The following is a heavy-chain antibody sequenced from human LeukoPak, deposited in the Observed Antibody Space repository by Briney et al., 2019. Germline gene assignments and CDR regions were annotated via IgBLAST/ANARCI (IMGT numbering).Heavy chain of an antibody. D-gene: IGHD4-17*01. CDR2: ITSSSSYI. CDR3: ARLNGDYDRANFDY. Sequence: SGGSLRLSCAASGFTFSGYSMNWVRQAPGKGLEWVSSITSSSSYIYYADSVKGRFTISRDNAKNSLYLQMNSLRAEDTAVYYCARLNGDYDRANFDYWGQGTLVTVSS. J-gene: IGHJ4*02. CDR1: GFTFSGYS. V-gene: IGHV3-21*01.